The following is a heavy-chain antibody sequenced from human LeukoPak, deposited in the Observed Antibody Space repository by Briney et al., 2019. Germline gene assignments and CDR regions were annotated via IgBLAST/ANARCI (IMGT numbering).Heavy chain of an antibody. J-gene: IGHJ4*02. D-gene: IGHD5-12*01. CDR1: GGSISSSNYY. Sequence: SETLSLTCTVSGGSISSSNYYWGWIRQPPGKGLEWIGSIYYSGSTYYNPSLKSRLTISVDTSKNQFSLKLSSVTAADTAVYYRARRRIVATIDYWGQGTLVTVSS. CDR2: IYYSGST. CDR3: ARRRIVATIDY. V-gene: IGHV4-39*01.